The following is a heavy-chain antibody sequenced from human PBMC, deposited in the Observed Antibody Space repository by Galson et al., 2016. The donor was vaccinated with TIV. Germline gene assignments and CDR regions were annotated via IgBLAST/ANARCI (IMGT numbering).Heavy chain of an antibody. V-gene: IGHV1-69*06. CDR3: ARDSVSFGSGSYYPSSFDY. D-gene: IGHD3-10*01. CDR1: GATFSRYA. CDR2: IIPIFDTT. Sequence: SVKVSCKASGATFSRYAFNWVRQAPGQGLEWMGRIIPIFDTTNYALNFQGRVTIIADKSTNTVYMEVSRLRSDDTAVYYCARDSVSFGSGSYYPSSFDYWGQGTLVTVSS. J-gene: IGHJ4*02.